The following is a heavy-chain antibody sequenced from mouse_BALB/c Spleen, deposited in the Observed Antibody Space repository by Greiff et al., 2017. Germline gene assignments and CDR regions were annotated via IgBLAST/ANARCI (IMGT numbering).Heavy chain of an antibody. D-gene: IGHD2-4*01. V-gene: IGHV8-8*01. CDR1: GFSLSTSGMG. Sequence: QVTLKESGPGILQPSQTLSLTCSFSGFSLSTSGMGVGWIRQPSGKGLEWLAHIWWDDVKRYNPALKSRLTISKDTSSRQVFLKIASVDTADTATYYCARMDYDGRHYYAMDYWGQGTSVTVSS. J-gene: IGHJ4*01. CDR2: IWWDDVK. CDR3: ARMDYDGRHYYAMDY.